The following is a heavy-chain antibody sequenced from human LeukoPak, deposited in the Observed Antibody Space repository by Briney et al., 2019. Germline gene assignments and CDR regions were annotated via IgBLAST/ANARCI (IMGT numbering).Heavy chain of an antibody. CDR2: INGDGRGI. V-gene: IGHV3-74*01. D-gene: IGHD3-10*01. CDR3: VRDLPRTSGP. J-gene: IGHJ5*02. Sequence: GGSLRLSCVASGFTFSTAWMHWARQTPGKGLVWVLHINGDGRGISYADDVKGRFTISRDNAKNTLYLQMNSLRVEDTAIYYCVRDLPRTSGPWGQGTLVTVSS. CDR1: GFTFSTAW.